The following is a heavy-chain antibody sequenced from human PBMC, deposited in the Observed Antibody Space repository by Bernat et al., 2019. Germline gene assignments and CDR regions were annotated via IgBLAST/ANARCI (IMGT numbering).Heavy chain of an antibody. D-gene: IGHD4-17*01. CDR1: GLTFGSHW. CDR3: AKDLYGDYGFGVY. Sequence: EVQLVESGGGLVQPGGSLRLSCAVSGLTFGSHWMHWVRQAPGEGLVWVSRINSDGTTVNYAESVEGRFTISRDNSKNTLYLQMNSLRAEDTAVYYCAKDLYGDYGFGVYWGQGTLVTVSS. CDR2: INSDGTTV. V-gene: IGHV3-74*01. J-gene: IGHJ4*02.